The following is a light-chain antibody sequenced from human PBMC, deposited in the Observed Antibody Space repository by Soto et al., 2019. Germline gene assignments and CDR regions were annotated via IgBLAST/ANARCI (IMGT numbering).Light chain of an antibody. Sequence: QSALTQPASVSGSPGQSITISCTGTSSDVGDYNYVSWYQQHPGKAPKLMIYVVINRPSGVSNRFSGSKSGNTAYLTISGLQAEDEADYYCRSYTSSSTVGFGGGTKLTVL. CDR1: SSDVGDYNY. V-gene: IGLV2-14*01. J-gene: IGLJ2*01. CDR3: RSYTSSSTVG. CDR2: VVI.